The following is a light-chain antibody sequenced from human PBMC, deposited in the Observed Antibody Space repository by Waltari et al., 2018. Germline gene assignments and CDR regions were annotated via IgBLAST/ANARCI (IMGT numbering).Light chain of an antibody. CDR3: QHYVRLPVT. J-gene: IGKJ1*01. Sequence: EIVLTQSPGTLSLSPGERATLSCRASQSVSRVLAWYQQKPGQAPRLLLYGASNRATGIPDRFSGSGSGTDFSLTISRLDPEDFAVYYCQHYVRLPVTFGQGTKVEIK. V-gene: IGKV3-20*01. CDR2: GAS. CDR1: QSVSRV.